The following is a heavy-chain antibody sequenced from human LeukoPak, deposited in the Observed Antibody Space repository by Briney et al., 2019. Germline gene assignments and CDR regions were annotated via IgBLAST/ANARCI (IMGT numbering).Heavy chain of an antibody. Sequence: GGSLRLSCAASGFTFSSYWMSWVRQAPGKGLEWVANIKQDGSEKYYVDSVKGRFTISRDNSKNTLYLHMNSLRADDTAIYYCAKLFFHGDYDGVFDYWGQGTLVTVSS. CDR3: AKLFFHGDYDGVFDY. CDR1: GFTFSSYW. J-gene: IGHJ4*02. V-gene: IGHV3-7*03. CDR2: IKQDGSEK. D-gene: IGHD4-17*01.